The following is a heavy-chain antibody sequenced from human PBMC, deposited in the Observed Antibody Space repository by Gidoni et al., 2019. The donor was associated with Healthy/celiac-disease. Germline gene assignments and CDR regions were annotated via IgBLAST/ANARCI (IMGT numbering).Heavy chain of an antibody. D-gene: IGHD7-27*01. Sequence: STYYNPSLKSLVTISVDTSKNQFSLKLSSVTAADTAVYYCARDSVTGGFDYWGQGTLVTVSS. J-gene: IGHJ4*02. CDR2: ST. CDR3: ARDSVTGGFDY. V-gene: IGHV4-31*01.